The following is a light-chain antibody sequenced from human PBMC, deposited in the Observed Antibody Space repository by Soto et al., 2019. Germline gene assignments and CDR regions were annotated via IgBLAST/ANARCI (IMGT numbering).Light chain of an antibody. CDR3: QQYCGSPFT. CDR2: ATS. CDR1: QSVSTTS. V-gene: IGKV3-20*01. Sequence: EIVLTQSPGTLSLSPGERATFSCRPSQSVSTTSLAWYQQKPGLPPRLLMYATSSRATGIPDRFTGSGSATDFTLTISRVEPGDSAVYYCQQYCGSPFTFGHGTKLEI. J-gene: IGKJ2*01.